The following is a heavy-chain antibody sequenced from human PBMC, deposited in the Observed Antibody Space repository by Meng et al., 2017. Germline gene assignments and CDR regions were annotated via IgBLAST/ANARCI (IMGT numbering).Heavy chain of an antibody. V-gene: IGHV1-69*06. Sequence: VHSGAGVKKPGSSVKVSCKGSGGTFSSYAISWVRQAPGQGLEWMGGIIPIFGTANYAQKFQGRVTITADKSTSTAYMELSSLRSEDTAVYYCARDKRPSSSWYGNWFDPWGQGTLVTVSS. CDR1: GGTFSSYA. J-gene: IGHJ5*02. CDR3: ARDKRPSSSWYGNWFDP. CDR2: IIPIFGTA. D-gene: IGHD6-13*01.